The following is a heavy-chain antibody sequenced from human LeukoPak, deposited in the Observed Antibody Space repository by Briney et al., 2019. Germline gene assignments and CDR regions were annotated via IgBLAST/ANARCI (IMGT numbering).Heavy chain of an antibody. Sequence: SETLSLTCTVSGGSFSAYYCHWIRQPAGKGLEWIGRIHTDGSTNYNPSLKSRVTVSVDTSKNQFSLTLSSVTAADTAVYCCARVMVGATRFDPWGQGTLVTVSS. CDR1: GGSFSAYY. J-gene: IGHJ5*02. CDR3: ARVMVGATRFDP. CDR2: IHTDGST. V-gene: IGHV4-4*07. D-gene: IGHD1-26*01.